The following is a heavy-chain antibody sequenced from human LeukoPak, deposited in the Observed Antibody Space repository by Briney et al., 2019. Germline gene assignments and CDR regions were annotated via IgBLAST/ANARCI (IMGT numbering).Heavy chain of an antibody. V-gene: IGHV1-8*01. J-gene: IGHJ6*02. D-gene: IGHD6-13*01. CDR1: GYTFTSYD. Sequence: ASVKVSRKASGYTFTSYDINWVRQATGQGLEWMGWMNPNSGNTGYAQKFQGRVTMTRNTSISTAYMELSSLRSEDTAVYYCARDYSSSWYPMGYGMDVWGQGTTVTVSS. CDR3: ARDYSSSWYPMGYGMDV. CDR2: MNPNSGNT.